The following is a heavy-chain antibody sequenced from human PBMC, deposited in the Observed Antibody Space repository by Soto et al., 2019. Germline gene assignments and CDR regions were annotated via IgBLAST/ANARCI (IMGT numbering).Heavy chain of an antibody. J-gene: IGHJ6*02. CDR1: GGTFSSYA. D-gene: IGHD2-2*01. V-gene: IGHV1-69*01. CDR3: ARAQGSSTSLEIYYYYYYGMDV. CDR2: LIPISGTA. Sequence: QVQLVQSGAEVKKPGSSVKFSCKASGGTFSSYAISWVRQAPGQGLEWMGGLIPISGTANYAQKFQGRVTITADESTTTAYMELSSLRSEDTAVYYCARAQGSSTSLEIYYYYYYGMDVWGQGTTVTVSS.